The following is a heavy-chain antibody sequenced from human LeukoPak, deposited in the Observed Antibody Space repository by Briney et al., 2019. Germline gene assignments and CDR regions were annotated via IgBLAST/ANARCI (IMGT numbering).Heavy chain of an antibody. D-gene: IGHD6-19*01. CDR2: VYYSGRT. CDR3: ARHLDGSGWPFDF. V-gene: IGHV4-59*08. CDR1: GGSISNYY. J-gene: IGHJ4*02. Sequence: PSETLSLTCTVSGGSISNYYWSWLRQPPGKRLEWIGYVYYSGRTKYNPSLESRVTISVDTSKNQFSLKLNSVTAADTAVYYCARHLDGSGWPFDFWGQGTLVTVSS.